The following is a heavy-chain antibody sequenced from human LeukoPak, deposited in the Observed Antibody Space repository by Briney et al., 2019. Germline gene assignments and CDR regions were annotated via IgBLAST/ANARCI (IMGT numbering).Heavy chain of an antibody. CDR1: GFTFSIYW. CDR2: IKEDGSEK. Sequence: GGSLRLSCAASGFTFSIYWMAWVRQAPGKGLEWLADIKEDGSEKYYADSVKGRFTISRDNSKNMLYLQMNSLRAEDTAVYYCATSGYSSSWYVSWGQGILVTVSS. J-gene: IGHJ4*02. CDR3: ATSGYSSSWYVS. D-gene: IGHD6-13*01. V-gene: IGHV3-7*01.